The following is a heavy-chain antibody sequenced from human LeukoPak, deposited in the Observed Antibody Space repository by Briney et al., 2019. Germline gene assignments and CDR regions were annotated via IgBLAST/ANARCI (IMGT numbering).Heavy chain of an antibody. J-gene: IGHJ4*02. D-gene: IGHD6-19*01. CDR3: ARYLRSSGWSVASHRFDY. CDR1: GGSISSGDYS. Sequence: SETLSLTCSVSGGSISSGDYSWSWIRQPPRKGLEWIGEINHSGSTNYNPSLKSRVTISVDTSKNQFSLKLSSVTAADTAVYYCARYLRSSGWSVASHRFDYWGQGTLVTVSS. V-gene: IGHV4-34*01. CDR2: INHSGST.